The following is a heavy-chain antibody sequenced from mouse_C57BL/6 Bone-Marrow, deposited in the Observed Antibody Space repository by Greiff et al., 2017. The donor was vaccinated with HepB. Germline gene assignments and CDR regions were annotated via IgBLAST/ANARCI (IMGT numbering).Heavy chain of an antibody. V-gene: IGHV5-4*03. CDR2: ISDGGSYT. Sequence: EVMLVESGGGLVKPGGSLKLSCAASGFTFSSYAMSWVRQTPEKRLEWVATISDGGSYTYYPDNVKGRFTISRDNAKNNLYLQMSHLKSEDTAMYYCARGYYGRDFLYAMDYWGQGTSVTVSS. D-gene: IGHD1-1*01. CDR1: GFTFSSYA. CDR3: ARGYYGRDFLYAMDY. J-gene: IGHJ4*01.